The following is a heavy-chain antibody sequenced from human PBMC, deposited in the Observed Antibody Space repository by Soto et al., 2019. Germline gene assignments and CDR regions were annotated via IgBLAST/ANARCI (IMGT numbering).Heavy chain of an antibody. CDR2: ISYDGSNK. CDR3: ARDMVATLYYYYYGMDV. D-gene: IGHD5-12*01. CDR1: GFTFSSNA. V-gene: IGHV3-30-3*01. Sequence: PGGSLRLSCAASGFTFSSNAMHWVRQAPGKGLEWVAVISYDGSNKYYADSVKGRFTISRDNSRDTLSLQMNSLRAEDTAVYYCARDMVATLYYYYYGMDVWGQGTTVTVSS. J-gene: IGHJ6*02.